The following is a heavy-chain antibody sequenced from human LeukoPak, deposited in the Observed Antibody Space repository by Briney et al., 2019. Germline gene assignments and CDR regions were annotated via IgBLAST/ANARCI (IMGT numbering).Heavy chain of an antibody. D-gene: IGHD3-10*01. Sequence: GSLRLSCAASGFTFSSYGMHWVRQAPGKGLEWVAVIWYDGSNKYYADSVKGRFTISRDNSKNTLYLQMNSLRAEDTAVYYCASSYGSGFDGFWGQGTLVTVSS. CDR2: IWYDGSNK. CDR3: ASSYGSGFDGF. V-gene: IGHV3-33*01. J-gene: IGHJ4*02. CDR1: GFTFSSYG.